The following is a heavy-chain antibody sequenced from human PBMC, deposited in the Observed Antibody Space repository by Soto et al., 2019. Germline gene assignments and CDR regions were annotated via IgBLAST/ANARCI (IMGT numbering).Heavy chain of an antibody. CDR2: IFSNDDK. Sequence: QVTLKESGPVLVKPTETLTLTCTVSGLSLSSGRLGVSWIRQPPGKALEWLAHIFSNDDKSYSTSLRSRLTISKDTSRGQVVLTITNMDPMDSATYYCALIKDCSRTDCYLASFDPWGQGTLVTVSS. D-gene: IGHD2-2*01. V-gene: IGHV2-26*01. J-gene: IGHJ5*02. CDR3: ALIKDCSRTDCYLASFDP. CDR1: GLSLSSGRLG.